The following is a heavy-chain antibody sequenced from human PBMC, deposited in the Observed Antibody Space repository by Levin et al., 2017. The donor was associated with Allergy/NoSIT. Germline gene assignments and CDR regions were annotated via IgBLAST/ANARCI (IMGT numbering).Heavy chain of an antibody. CDR3: AKDVQQGGAAATPGY. Sequence: GESLKISCAASGFTFSSYAMSWVRQAPGKGLEWVSAISGSGGSTYYADSVKGRFTISRDNSKNTLYLQMNSLRAEDTAVYYCAKDVQQGGAAATPGYWGQGTLVTVSS. V-gene: IGHV3-23*01. CDR1: GFTFSSYA. J-gene: IGHJ4*02. CDR2: ISGSGGST. D-gene: IGHD6-13*01.